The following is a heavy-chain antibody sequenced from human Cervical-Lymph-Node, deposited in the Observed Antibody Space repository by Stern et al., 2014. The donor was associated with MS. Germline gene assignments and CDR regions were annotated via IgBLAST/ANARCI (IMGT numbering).Heavy chain of an antibody. D-gene: IGHD7-27*01. CDR1: RFTFSTFG. J-gene: IGHJ6*02. CDR2: ISYDGSNK. V-gene: IGHV3-30*18. CDR3: VKDLIEAMNWGKYDYYGMDV. Sequence: VQLVQSGGGVVQPGRSLRLACAASRFTFSTFGMHWVRQAPGKGLEWVAVISYDGSNKYYADSVRGRFTISRDNSKNTLSLQMNSLRAEDTAVYYCVKDLIEAMNWGKYDYYGMDVWGQGTTVTVSS.